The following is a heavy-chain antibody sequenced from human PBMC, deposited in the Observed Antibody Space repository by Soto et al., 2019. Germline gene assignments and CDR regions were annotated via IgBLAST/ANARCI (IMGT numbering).Heavy chain of an antibody. V-gene: IGHV1-2*02. CDR2: INLNSGDT. Sequence: ASVKVSCKASGYTFTGYYVHWVRQAPGQGLEWMGWINLNSGDTYLAQRFQGRVTMNRDTSIGTAYMELRGLTSDDTAEYYCAKGGAIVAAGTRAYLYNAMDVWGQGTTVTVSS. CDR3: AKGGAIVAAGTRAYLYNAMDV. J-gene: IGHJ6*02. CDR1: GYTFTGYY. D-gene: IGHD1-26*01.